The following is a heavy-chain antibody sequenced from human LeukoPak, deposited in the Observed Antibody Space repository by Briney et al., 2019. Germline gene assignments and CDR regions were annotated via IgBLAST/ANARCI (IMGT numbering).Heavy chain of an antibody. Sequence: SETLFLTCAVYGGSFSGYYWSWIRQPPGKGLEWIGEINHSGSTNYNPSLKSRVTISVDTSKNQFSLKLSSVTAADTAVYYCARAVEFYYYYYYMDVWGKGTTVTVSS. CDR3: ARAVEFYYYYYYMDV. J-gene: IGHJ6*03. CDR1: GGSFSGYY. CDR2: INHSGST. V-gene: IGHV4-34*01.